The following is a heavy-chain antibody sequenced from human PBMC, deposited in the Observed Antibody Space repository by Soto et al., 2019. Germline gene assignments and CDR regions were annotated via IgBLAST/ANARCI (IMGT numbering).Heavy chain of an antibody. CDR1: GYTFTSYY. J-gene: IGHJ6*02. CDR2: INPSGGST. V-gene: IGHV1-46*03. Sequence: ASVKVSCKASGYTFTSYYMHWVQQAPGQGLEWMGIINPSGGSTSYAQKFQGRVTMTRDTSTSTVYMELSSLRSEDTAVYYCARGGVPSEAAYGMDVWGQGTTVTVSS. D-gene: IGHD3-10*01. CDR3: ARGGVPSEAAYGMDV.